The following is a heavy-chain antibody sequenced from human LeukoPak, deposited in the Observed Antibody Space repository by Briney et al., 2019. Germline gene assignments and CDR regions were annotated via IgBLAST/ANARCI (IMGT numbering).Heavy chain of an antibody. CDR2: ISYDGSNK. V-gene: IGHV3-30*18. CDR3: AKAKKSRPRDYYYYGMDV. Sequence: GGSLRLSCAASGFTFSSYGMPWVRQAPGKGLEWVAVISYDGSNKYYADSVKGRFTISRDNSKNTLYLQMNSLRAEDTAVYYCAKAKKSRPRDYYYYGMDVWGQGTTVTVSS. D-gene: IGHD6-13*01. J-gene: IGHJ6*02. CDR1: GFTFSSYG.